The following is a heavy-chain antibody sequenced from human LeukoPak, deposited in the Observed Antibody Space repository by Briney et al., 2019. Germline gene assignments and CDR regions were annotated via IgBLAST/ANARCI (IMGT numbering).Heavy chain of an antibody. CDR1: GGSISSDY. D-gene: IGHD2-15*01. Sequence: SETLSLTCTVSGGSISSDYWSWIRQPAGKGLEWIGRLYSSGSTNYNPSLKSRVTMSADTSMNQFSLKLSSVTAADTAVYYCARRRTGSCYYFDHWGQGTLVTVSS. CDR3: ARRRTGSCYYFDH. J-gene: IGHJ4*02. V-gene: IGHV4-4*07. CDR2: LYSSGST.